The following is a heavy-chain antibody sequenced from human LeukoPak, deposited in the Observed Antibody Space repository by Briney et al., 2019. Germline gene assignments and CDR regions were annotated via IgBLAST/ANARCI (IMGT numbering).Heavy chain of an antibody. CDR2: IYYSGST. CDR1: GGSIS. J-gene: IGHJ4*02. CDR3: ARYCSGVSCYSRALDH. Sequence: SETLSLTCTVSGGSISRIRQPPGKGLEWIGYIYYSGSTSYNPSLKSRVTISVDTSKNQFSLRLSSATAADTAVYCCARYCSGVSCYSRALDHWGQGTLVTVSS. D-gene: IGHD2-15*01. V-gene: IGHV4-59*01.